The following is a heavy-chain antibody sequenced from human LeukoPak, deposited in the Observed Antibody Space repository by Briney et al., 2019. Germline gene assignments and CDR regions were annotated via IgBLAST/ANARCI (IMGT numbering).Heavy chain of an antibody. CDR3: AKDPTHYRVWDYYETIGLSY. D-gene: IGHD3-22*01. CDR2: IRYDGSNK. V-gene: IGHV3-30*02. J-gene: IGHJ4*02. Sequence: GGSLRLSCAASGFTFSSYGMHWVRQAPGKGLEWVTFIRYDGSNKYYAVSVKGRFTISRDNSKNTLNLHMNSLRAEDTAVYYCAKDPTHYRVWDYYETIGLSYWGQGTLVTVSS. CDR1: GFTFSSYG.